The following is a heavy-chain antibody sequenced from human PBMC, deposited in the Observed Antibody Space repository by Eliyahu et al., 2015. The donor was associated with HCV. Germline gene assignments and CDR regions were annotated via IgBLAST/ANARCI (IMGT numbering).Heavy chain of an antibody. J-gene: IGHJ6*02. V-gene: IGHV3-74*01. CDR1: GXTFSNHX. CDR3: ARDGAWYEFWSGYESGVDV. Sequence: EVQLVESGGGLVQPGGSLRLSCAASGXTFSNHXMXWVRQVPGKGLXWVSRIXTDGSNTNYADSVMGRFTISRDNAKNTLYLQMSSLRAEDTAVYYCARDGAWYEFWSGYESGVDVWGQGTTVTVSS. CDR2: IXTDGSNT. D-gene: IGHD3-3*01.